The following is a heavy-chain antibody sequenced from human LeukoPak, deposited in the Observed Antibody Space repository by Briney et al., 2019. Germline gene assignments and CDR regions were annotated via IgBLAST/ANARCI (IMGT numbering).Heavy chain of an antibody. D-gene: IGHD4-17*01. CDR3: ARDRTVTTGEFDY. CDR1: GYTFTSYY. J-gene: IGHJ4*02. Sequence: GASVKVSCKASGYTFTSYYMHWVRQAPGQGLECMGIMIPSTGSTSYSQKFQGRVTMTRDTSTSTVYMELSRLRSEDTAAYYCARDRTVTTGEFDYWGQGTLVTVSS. CDR2: MIPSTGST. V-gene: IGHV1-46*01.